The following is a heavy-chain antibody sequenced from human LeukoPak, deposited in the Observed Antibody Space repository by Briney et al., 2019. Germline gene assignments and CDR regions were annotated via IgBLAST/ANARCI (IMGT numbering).Heavy chain of an antibody. CDR1: GGSISSYY. V-gene: IGHV4-4*07. CDR3: ARDGDRGSGSPPYYGMDV. D-gene: IGHD3-10*01. J-gene: IGHJ6*02. CDR2: IYTSGST. Sequence: AETLSLTCTVSGGSISSYYWSWIRQPAGKGLEWIGRIYTSGSTNYNPSLKSRVTMSVDTSKNQFSLKLSSVTAADTAVYYCARDGDRGSGSPPYYGMDVWGQGTTVTVSS.